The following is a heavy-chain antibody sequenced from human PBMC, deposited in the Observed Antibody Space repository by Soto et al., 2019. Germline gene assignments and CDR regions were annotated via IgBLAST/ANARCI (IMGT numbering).Heavy chain of an antibody. V-gene: IGHV4-34*01. D-gene: IGHD2-21*02. CDR2: INHSGST. J-gene: IGHJ4*02. Sequence: SETLSLTCAVYGGSFSGYYWSWIRQPPGKGLEWIGEINHSGSTNYNPSLKSRVTISVDTSKNQFSLKLSSVTAADTAVYYCARGLRWRRTYNDYFDYWGQGTLVTVSS. CDR3: ARGLRWRRTYNDYFDY. CDR1: GGSFSGYY.